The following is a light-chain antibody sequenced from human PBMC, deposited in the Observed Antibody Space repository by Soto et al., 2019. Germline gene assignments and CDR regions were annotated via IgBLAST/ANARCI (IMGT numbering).Light chain of an antibody. V-gene: IGLV2-14*01. Sequence: QSVLTQPASVSGSPGQSITISCTGTSSDVGGYNYVSWYQQHPGKAPKLMIYDVSNRPSGVSNRFSGSKSGNTASLTISGLQAEDEADYYCSSNTSSSTLDVFGTGTKLTVL. CDR2: DVS. CDR1: SSDVGGYNY. J-gene: IGLJ1*01. CDR3: SSNTSSSTLDV.